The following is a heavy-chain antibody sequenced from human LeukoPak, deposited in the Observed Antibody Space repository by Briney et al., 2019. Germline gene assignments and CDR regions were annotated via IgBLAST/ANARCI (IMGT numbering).Heavy chain of an antibody. D-gene: IGHD6-19*01. Sequence: ASVKVSCKASAYTFTGYYMHWVRQAPGQGLEWMGWINPDSGGTNYAQKFQGRVTMTRDTSISTAYMEGGRLRSDDTAVYYCARVGSGWYGNFDYWGQGTLVTVSS. CDR2: INPDSGGT. CDR3: ARVGSGWYGNFDY. J-gene: IGHJ4*02. V-gene: IGHV1-2*02. CDR1: AYTFTGYY.